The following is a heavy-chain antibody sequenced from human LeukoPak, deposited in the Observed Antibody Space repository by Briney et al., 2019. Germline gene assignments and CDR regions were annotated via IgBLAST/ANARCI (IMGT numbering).Heavy chain of an antibody. CDR3: AREYYGSGSPDY. J-gene: IGHJ4*02. V-gene: IGHV4-34*01. CDR1: GGSFSGYY. CDR2: INHSGST. D-gene: IGHD3-10*01. Sequence: PSETLSLTCAVYGGSFSGYYWSWIRQPPGKGLEWIGEINHSGSTNYNPSLKSRVTISVDTSKNQFSLKLSSVTAADTAVYYCAREYYGSGSPDYWGQGTLVTVSS.